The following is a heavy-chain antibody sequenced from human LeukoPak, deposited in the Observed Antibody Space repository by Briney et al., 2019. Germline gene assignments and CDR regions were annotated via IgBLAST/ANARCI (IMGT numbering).Heavy chain of an antibody. CDR3: VRGGGSFDS. CDR1: GFTFSSYW. V-gene: IGHV3-9*01. CDR2: ISWNSGSI. D-gene: IGHD3-10*01. Sequence: GGSLRLSCAASGFTFSSYWMSWVRQAPGKGLEWVSGISWNSGSIGYADSVKGRFTISRDNAKNSLYLQMNSMRAEDTAVYYCVRGGGSFDSWGQGTLVTVSS. J-gene: IGHJ4*02.